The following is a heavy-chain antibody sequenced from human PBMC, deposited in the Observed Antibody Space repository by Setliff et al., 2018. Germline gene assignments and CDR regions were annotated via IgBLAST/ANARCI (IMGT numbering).Heavy chain of an antibody. D-gene: IGHD2-2*01. J-gene: IGHJ6*03. CDR2: IYPSGGSI. Sequence: SVKVSCKASGGTFSSYGISWVRQAPGQGLEWMGIIYPSGGSISYAQKFQGRVTITTDESTNTAYMELSSLRSDDTAVFYCAREVVVVKSAINYYYYMDVWGKGTTVTVSS. CDR1: GGTFSSYG. CDR3: AREVVVVKSAINYYYYMDV. V-gene: IGHV1-69*05.